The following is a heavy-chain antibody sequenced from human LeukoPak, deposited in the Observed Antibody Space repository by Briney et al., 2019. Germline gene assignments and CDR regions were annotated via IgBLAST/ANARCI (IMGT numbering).Heavy chain of an antibody. Sequence: SETLSLTCTVSGGSISSYCWSWIRQPPGKGLEWIGYIYTSGSTNYNPSLKSRVTISVDTSKNQFSLKLSSVTAADTAVYYCASHLTPNYYYYMDVWGKGTTVTVSS. J-gene: IGHJ6*03. CDR2: IYTSGST. CDR1: GGSISSYC. V-gene: IGHV4-4*09. CDR3: ASHLTPNYYYYMDV.